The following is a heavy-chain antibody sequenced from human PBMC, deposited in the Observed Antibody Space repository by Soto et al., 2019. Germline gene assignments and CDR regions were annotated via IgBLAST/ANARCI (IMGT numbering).Heavy chain of an antibody. Sequence: SVKVSCKASGGTFSSYAISWVRQAPGQGLEWMGGIIPIFGTANYAQKFQGRVTITADESTSTAYMELSSLRSEDTAVYYCAREGYGSGYPDMEYYFDYWGQGTLVTVSS. CDR2: IIPIFGTA. CDR3: AREGYGSGYPDMEYYFDY. D-gene: IGHD2-15*01. CDR1: GGTFSSYA. J-gene: IGHJ4*02. V-gene: IGHV1-69*13.